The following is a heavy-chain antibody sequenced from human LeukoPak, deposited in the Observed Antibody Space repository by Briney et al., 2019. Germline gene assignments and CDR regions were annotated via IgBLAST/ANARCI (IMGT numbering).Heavy chain of an antibody. CDR3: ARAGYDSSGYYSY. CDR1: GYIFTSYY. Sequence: ASVKVSCKASGYIFTSYYMHWLRQAPGQGLEWVGLINPTGGSTTYAQNFQGRVTITRDTSTTTVYMEVSSLRSEDTAVYYCARAGYDSSGYYSYWGQGTLVTVSS. J-gene: IGHJ4*02. CDR2: INPTGGST. D-gene: IGHD3-22*01. V-gene: IGHV1-46*01.